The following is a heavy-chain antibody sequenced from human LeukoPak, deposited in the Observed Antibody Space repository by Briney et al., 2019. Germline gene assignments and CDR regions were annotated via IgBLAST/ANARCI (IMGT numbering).Heavy chain of an antibody. CDR3: AREGGLTQGGTFDY. V-gene: IGHV4-39*06. CDR2: IYHSGTT. D-gene: IGHD3-16*01. CDR1: AGSITNGGYY. Sequence: TSETLSLTCTVSAGSITNGGYYWSWIWQPPGKGPEWIGSIYHSGTTHYNSSLKSRVTISVDTSKNQLALKLSAVAAADTAGYCCAREGGLTQGGTFDYWGQGTLVTVSS. J-gene: IGHJ4*02.